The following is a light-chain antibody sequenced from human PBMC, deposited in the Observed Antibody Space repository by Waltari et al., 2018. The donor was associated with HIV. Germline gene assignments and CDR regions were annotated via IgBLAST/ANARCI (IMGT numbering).Light chain of an antibody. CDR3: CSYAGRDTFVL. V-gene: IGLV2-11*01. J-gene: IGLJ2*01. CDR2: DVS. CDR1: SSDVAKFDY. Sequence: QSALTQPRSVSGSPGQSVTISCTGSSSDVAKFDYVSWYQYHPAKAPKVMIFDVSKRPSGVPDRFSGSKSGNTASLTISGLQAEDEADYYCCSYAGRDTFVLFGGGTKLTVL.